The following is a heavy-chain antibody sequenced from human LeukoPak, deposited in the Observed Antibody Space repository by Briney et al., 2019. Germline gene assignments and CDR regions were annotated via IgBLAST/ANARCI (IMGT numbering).Heavy chain of an antibody. CDR1: GGYISSYY. CDR3: ARVFPTYYYGSGSYLFDY. D-gene: IGHD3-10*01. Sequence: SETLSLTCTVSGGYISSYYWSWIRQPPGKGLECIGYIYYSGSTNYNPSLKSRVTISVDTSKNQFSLKLSSVTAADTAVYYCARVFPTYYYGSGSYLFDYWGQGTLVTVSS. CDR2: IYYSGST. V-gene: IGHV4-59*01. J-gene: IGHJ4*02.